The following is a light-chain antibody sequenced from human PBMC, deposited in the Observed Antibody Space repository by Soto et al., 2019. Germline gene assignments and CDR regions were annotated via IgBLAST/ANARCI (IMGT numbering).Light chain of an antibody. CDR3: QQYNTFWT. CDR1: QSISGL. Sequence: DIQMTQSPSTLSASVGARVPITCRASQSISGLLAWYQQKPGKAPKILIYKASGLESGVPSRFSGSGSGTEFTLTINGLQPDYFATYYCQQYNTFWTFGQGTKVDIK. V-gene: IGKV1-5*03. CDR2: KAS. J-gene: IGKJ1*01.